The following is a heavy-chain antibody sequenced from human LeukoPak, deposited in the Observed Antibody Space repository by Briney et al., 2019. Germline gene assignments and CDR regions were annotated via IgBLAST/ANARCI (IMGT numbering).Heavy chain of an antibody. J-gene: IGHJ4*02. Sequence: GGSLRLSCAASGFTFSSYWMSWVRQAPGKGLEWVANIKQDGSEKYYVDSAKGRFTISRDNAKNSLYLQMNSLRAEDTAVYYCARIEYSSSSGNDYWGQGTLVTVSS. CDR2: IKQDGSEK. CDR3: ARIEYSSSSGNDY. V-gene: IGHV3-7*01. CDR1: GFTFSSYW. D-gene: IGHD6-6*01.